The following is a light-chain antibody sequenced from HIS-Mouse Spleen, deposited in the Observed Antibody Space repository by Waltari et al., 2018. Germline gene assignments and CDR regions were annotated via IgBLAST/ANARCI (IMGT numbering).Light chain of an antibody. CDR2: EDS. V-gene: IGLV3-10*01. Sequence: SYDLTQPPPVSVSPGQTARTPCSGAALPKKYAYWYQQKSGQAPGLVIYEDSKRPSGIPERFSGSSSGTMATLTISGAQVEDEADYYCYSTDSSGNHRVFGGGTKLTVL. J-gene: IGLJ2*01. CDR3: YSTDSSGNHRV. CDR1: ALPKKY.